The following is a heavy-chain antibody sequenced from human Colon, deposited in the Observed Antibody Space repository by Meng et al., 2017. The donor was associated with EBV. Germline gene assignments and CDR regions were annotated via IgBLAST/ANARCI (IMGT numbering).Heavy chain of an antibody. V-gene: IGHV4-4*02. CDR2: IYRGGGT. CDR1: GGSISTSDW. Sequence: QVRRREAGPGLVEPSGALFLTCDGSGGSISTSDWWRWVRQPPGKGLEWIGEIYRGGGTNYNPSFKSRVTISVDTSNNHFSLKLSYVTAADTAVYYCARVRVIPAAVGFDYWGQGTLVTVSS. D-gene: IGHD2-2*01. CDR3: ARVRVIPAAVGFDY. J-gene: IGHJ4*02.